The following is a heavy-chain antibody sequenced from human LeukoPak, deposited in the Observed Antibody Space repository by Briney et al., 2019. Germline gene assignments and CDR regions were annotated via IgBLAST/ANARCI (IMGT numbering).Heavy chain of an antibody. V-gene: IGHV4-59*01. CDR2: IYYSGST. CDR3: ARDADATIFGVDRYYYYMDV. CDR1: GGSISSYY. D-gene: IGHD3-3*01. Sequence: PSETLSLTCTVSGGSISSYYWSWIRQPPGKGLEWIGYIYYSGSTNYNPSLKSRVTISVDTSKNQFSLKLSSVTAADTAVYYCARDADATIFGVDRYYYYMDVWGKGTTVTVSS. J-gene: IGHJ6*03.